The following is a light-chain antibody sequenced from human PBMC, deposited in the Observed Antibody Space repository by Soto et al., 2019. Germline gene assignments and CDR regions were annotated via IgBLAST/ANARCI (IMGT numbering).Light chain of an antibody. V-gene: IGKV4-1*01. J-gene: IGKJ4*01. CDR2: WAS. Sequence: DIVTTQSPDSLAVSLGERATINCKSSQSVLYSPNNKNYLAWYQHKPGQPPKMLIYWASIRESGVPDRFSGSGSGTDFTLTISSLQSEDVAVYYCQQYYSWPVTFGGGTKVDIK. CDR1: QSVLYSPNNKNY. CDR3: QQYYSWPVT.